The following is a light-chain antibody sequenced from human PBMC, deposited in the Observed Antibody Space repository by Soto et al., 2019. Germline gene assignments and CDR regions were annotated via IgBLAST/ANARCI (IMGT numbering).Light chain of an antibody. CDR2: DVS. CDR1: SSDVGGYNY. V-gene: IGLV2-14*01. CDR3: SSYTSSSTLV. J-gene: IGLJ1*01. Sequence: QAVVTQPASVSGSPGQSITISCTGTSSDVGGYNYVPWYQQHPGKAPKLMIYDVSNRPSGVSNRFSGSKSGNTASLTISGLQAEDEADYYCSSYTSSSTLVFGTGTKLTVL.